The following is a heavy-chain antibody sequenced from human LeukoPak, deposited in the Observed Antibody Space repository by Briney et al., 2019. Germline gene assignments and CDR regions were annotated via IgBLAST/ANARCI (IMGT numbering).Heavy chain of an antibody. CDR1: GYTFTTYY. D-gene: IGHD2-21*02. CDR3: ARAPLGGDTY. CDR2: INPSGGST. J-gene: IGHJ4*02. V-gene: IGHV1-46*01. Sequence: GASVKVSCKASGYTFTTYYMHWVRQAPGQGLEGMGIINPSGGSTSYAQKFQGRVTMPRNTSTSTFCTELSSLRSDDTAVYYCARAPLGGDTYWGEGTLVTVSS.